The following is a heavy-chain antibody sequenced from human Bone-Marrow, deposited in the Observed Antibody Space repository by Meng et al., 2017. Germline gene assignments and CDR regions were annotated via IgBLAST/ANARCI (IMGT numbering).Heavy chain of an antibody. V-gene: IGHV3-74*01. CDR2: INTDGSST. Sequence: EVHPVDSGGALVQPWGSLRLSWTASGFTFSSYWMHWVRQAPGKGPVWVSRINTDGSSTDYADSVKGRFTISRDNAKNTLYLQMNSLRAEGTAMYYCARFAPFDYWGQGTLVTVSS. CDR1: GFTFSSYW. J-gene: IGHJ4*02. CDR3: ARFAPFDY.